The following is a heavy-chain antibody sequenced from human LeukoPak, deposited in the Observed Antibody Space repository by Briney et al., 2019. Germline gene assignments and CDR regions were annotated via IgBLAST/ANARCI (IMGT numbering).Heavy chain of an antibody. CDR2: IHRSGSP. V-gene: IGHV4-4*02. CDR3: AREILGGFNPGAY. D-gene: IGHD1-14*01. Sequence: SETLSLTCTVSLDSTTSNFWSWVRQPPGKGPEWIGEIHRSGSPNYNPSLQSRVTVSIDRSRNQIVLELSSVTAADTAVYYCAREILGGFNPGAYWGQGTLVTVSS. CDR1: LDSTTSNF. J-gene: IGHJ4*02.